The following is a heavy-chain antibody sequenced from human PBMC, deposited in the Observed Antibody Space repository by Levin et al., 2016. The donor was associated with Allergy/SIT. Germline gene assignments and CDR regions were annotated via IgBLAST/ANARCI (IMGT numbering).Heavy chain of an antibody. Sequence: GESLKISCAASGFTVSSNYMSWVRQAPGKGLEWVSLIYAGGSTYYADSVKGRFTISRDNSKNTLYLQMNSLRAEDTAVYYCARVMERDGNKDWEAFDFWGQGTMVTVSS. V-gene: IGHV3-53*01. CDR3: ARVMERDGNKDWEAFDF. CDR2: IYAGGST. J-gene: IGHJ3*01. CDR1: GFTVSSNY. D-gene: IGHD5-24*01.